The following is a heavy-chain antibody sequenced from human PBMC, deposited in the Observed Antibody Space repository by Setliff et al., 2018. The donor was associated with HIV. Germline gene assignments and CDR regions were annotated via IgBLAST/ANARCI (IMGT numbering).Heavy chain of an antibody. CDR2: IRYDGSNK. D-gene: IGHD3-10*01. CDR3: ARRYYALDN. CDR1: GFTFSSYG. V-gene: IGHV3-30*02. Sequence: VGSLRLSRAASGFTFSSYGMHWVRQAPGKGLEWVAFIRYDGSNKYYADSVKGRFTISRDNSKNTLDLQMNSLRAEDTAVYYCARRYYALDNWGQGTLVTVSS. J-gene: IGHJ4*02.